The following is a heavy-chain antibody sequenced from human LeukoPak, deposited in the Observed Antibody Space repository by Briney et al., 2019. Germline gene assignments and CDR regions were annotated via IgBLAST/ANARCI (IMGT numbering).Heavy chain of an antibody. Sequence: GGSLRLSCAASGFTFSAYSMNWVRQAPGKGLEWVSYISSSSNTIYYADSVKGRFTISRDNAKNSLYLQMNSLRDEDTAIYYCARDSNSPPDYWGQGTLVTVSS. V-gene: IGHV3-48*02. D-gene: IGHD5-18*01. CDR3: ARDSNSPPDY. CDR2: ISSSSNTI. J-gene: IGHJ4*02. CDR1: GFTFSAYS.